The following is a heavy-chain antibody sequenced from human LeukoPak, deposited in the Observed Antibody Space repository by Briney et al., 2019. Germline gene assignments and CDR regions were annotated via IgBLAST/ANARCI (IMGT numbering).Heavy chain of an antibody. J-gene: IGHJ4*02. Sequence: GASVKVSCKASRYTFTSYDINWVRQATGQGLEWMGWMNPNSGNTGYAQKFQGRVTMTRNTSISTAYMELSSLRSEDTAAYYCARGEGYCSSTSCSIAGYWGQGTLVTVSS. CDR2: MNPNSGNT. CDR3: ARGEGYCSSTSCSIAGY. V-gene: IGHV1-8*01. D-gene: IGHD2-2*01. CDR1: RYTFTSYD.